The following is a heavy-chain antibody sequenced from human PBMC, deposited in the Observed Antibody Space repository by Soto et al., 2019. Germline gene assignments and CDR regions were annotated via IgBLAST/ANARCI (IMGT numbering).Heavy chain of an antibody. CDR3: ARSGWYSSDY. CDR1: GYTFTSYD. D-gene: IGHD6-19*01. CDR2: MKPNSGNT. V-gene: IGHV1-8*01. J-gene: IGHJ4*02. Sequence: QVQLVQSGAEVKKPGASVKVSCKASGYTFTSYDITWVRQATGQGLEWMGWMKPNSGNTGYAQKFQGRITMTRNTSISTAYMELSSLRSEDTAMYYCARSGWYSSDYWGRGTLVTVSS.